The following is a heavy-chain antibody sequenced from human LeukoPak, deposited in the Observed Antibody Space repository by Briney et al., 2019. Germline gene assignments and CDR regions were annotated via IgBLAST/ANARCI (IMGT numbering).Heavy chain of an antibody. D-gene: IGHD3-22*01. Sequence: ASVKVSCKASGYTFTIYYIHWVRQAPGQGLEWMGLINPSGGSTNYAQKFQGRVTMTRDTSTSTAYMELRSLRSDDTAVYYCASLYDSSTVAAFDIWGQGTMVTVSS. J-gene: IGHJ3*02. V-gene: IGHV1-46*01. CDR1: GYTFTIYY. CDR3: ASLYDSSTVAAFDI. CDR2: INPSGGST.